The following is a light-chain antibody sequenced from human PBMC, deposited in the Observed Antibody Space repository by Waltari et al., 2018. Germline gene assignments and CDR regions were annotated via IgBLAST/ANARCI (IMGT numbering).Light chain of an antibody. Sequence: SSELTQDPAVSVALGQTVRITCQGDSLRSYYATWYQQKPGQAPVLVIYGKNNRPSGIPDRCSGSSSGNTAALTITGAQAEDEADYYCNSRESSGNPPWVFGGGTKLTVL. V-gene: IGLV3-19*01. CDR2: GKN. CDR1: SLRSYY. CDR3: NSRESSGNPPWV. J-gene: IGLJ3*02.